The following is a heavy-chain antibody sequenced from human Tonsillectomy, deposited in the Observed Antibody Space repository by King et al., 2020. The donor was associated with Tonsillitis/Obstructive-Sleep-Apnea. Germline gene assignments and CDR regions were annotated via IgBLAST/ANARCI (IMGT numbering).Heavy chain of an antibody. J-gene: IGHJ6*03. V-gene: IGHV5-51*01. CDR3: ARVMEDTVMVNPLYYYYMDV. CDR2: IYPGDSDT. Sequence: VQLVESGAEVKKPGESLKISCKGSGYSFTDYWIGWVRQMPGKGLEWMGIIYPGDSDTRYSPSFQGQVTISADKSISTAYLQWSSLKASDTAMYYCARVMEDTVMVNPLYYYYMDVWGKGTPVTVSS. CDR1: GYSFTDYW. D-gene: IGHD5-18*01.